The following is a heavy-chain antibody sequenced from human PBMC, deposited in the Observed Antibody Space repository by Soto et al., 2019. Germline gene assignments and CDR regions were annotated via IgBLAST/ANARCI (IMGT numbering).Heavy chain of an antibody. V-gene: IGHV4-39*01. D-gene: IGHD1-26*01. J-gene: IGHJ5*02. CDR2: LYYGGST. Sequence: SETLSLTCSVSGGSINSDDSFWGWVRQSPGKGLEWIGSLYYGGSTFYNPSLKSRVTIDTSKNQFSLRLTSVTAADTAIYYCARQLPVGATSWFDPWGQGTLVTVSS. CDR3: ARQLPVGATSWFDP. CDR1: GGSINSDDSF.